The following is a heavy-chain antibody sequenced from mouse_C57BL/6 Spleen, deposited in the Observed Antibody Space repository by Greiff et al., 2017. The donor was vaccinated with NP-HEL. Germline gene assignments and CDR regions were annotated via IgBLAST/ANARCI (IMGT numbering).Heavy chain of an antibody. CDR3: ARLRTGTGFDY. V-gene: IGHV1-52*01. J-gene: IGHJ2*01. D-gene: IGHD4-1*01. CDR2: IDPSDSDT. CDR1: GYTFTSYW. Sequence: QVQLQQPGAELVRPGSSVKLSCKASGYTFTSYWMHWVKQRPIQGLEWIGNIDPSDSDTHYNQQFKDKATLTVDKSSSTAYMQLSSLTSEDSSVYYCARLRTGTGFDYWGQGTTLTVSS.